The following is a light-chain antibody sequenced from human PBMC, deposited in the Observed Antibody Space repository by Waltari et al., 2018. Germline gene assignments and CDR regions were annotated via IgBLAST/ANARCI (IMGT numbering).Light chain of an antibody. V-gene: IGKV2-30*02. J-gene: IGKJ2*01. CDR1: RSLVHSDGNTH. CDR3: MQGTHWPYT. CDR2: KVS. Sequence: DVVISQSPLSLSVTLGQTASISCTSSRSLVHSDGNTHLVWFHQRPGQSPRRLIYKVSNRDSGVPDRFGGSGSGYDFTLKISYVEAEDVGVYYCMQGTHWPYTFGQGTKLDIK.